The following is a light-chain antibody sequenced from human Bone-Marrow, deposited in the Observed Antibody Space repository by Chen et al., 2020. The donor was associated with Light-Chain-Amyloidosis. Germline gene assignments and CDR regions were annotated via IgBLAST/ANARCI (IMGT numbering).Light chain of an antibody. J-gene: IGLJ3*02. V-gene: IGLV2-23*01. CDR2: EGS. CDR3: CSYAGSSTWV. CDR1: SSAGGSYNL. Sequence: SALTPPPSVSGSPGQSLPISCTGTSSAGGSYNLVSWYQQHPGKAPKLMIYEGSKRPSGVSNRFSGSKSGNTASLTISGLQAEDEADYYCCSYAGSSTWVFGGGTKLTVL.